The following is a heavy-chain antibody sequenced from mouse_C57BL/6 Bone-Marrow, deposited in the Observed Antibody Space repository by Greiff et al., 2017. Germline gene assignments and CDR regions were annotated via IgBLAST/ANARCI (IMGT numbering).Heavy chain of an antibody. J-gene: IGHJ4*01. CDR2: ISSGGDYT. V-gene: IGHV5-9-1*02. Sequence: DVMLVESGEGLVKPGGSLKLSCAASGFTFSSYAMSWVRQTPEKRLEWVAYISSGGDYTYYADTVKGRFTISRDNARNTLYLQMSSLKSEDTAMYCCTRGRVYDGDAMDYWGQGTSVTVSS. CDR1: GFTFSSYA. CDR3: TRGRVYDGDAMDY. D-gene: IGHD1-2*01.